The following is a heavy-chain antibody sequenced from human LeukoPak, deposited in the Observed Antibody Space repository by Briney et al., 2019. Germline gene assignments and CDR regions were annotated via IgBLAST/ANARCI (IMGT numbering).Heavy chain of an antibody. Sequence: PETLSLTCTVSGGSISSFYWNWIRQPAGKGLEWIGRIYASVTTDYNPSLQSRVAVSVDTSKNQFSLKLTSVTVADTAVYFCASERAYDSSGFDHWGQGILVTVSS. D-gene: IGHD3-22*01. CDR3: ASERAYDSSGFDH. J-gene: IGHJ5*02. V-gene: IGHV4-4*07. CDR2: IYASVTT. CDR1: GGSISSFY.